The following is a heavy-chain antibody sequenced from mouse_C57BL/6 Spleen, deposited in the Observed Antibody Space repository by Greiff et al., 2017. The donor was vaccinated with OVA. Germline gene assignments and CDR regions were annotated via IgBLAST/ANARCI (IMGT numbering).Heavy chain of an antibody. J-gene: IGHJ2*01. V-gene: IGHV10-1*01. CDR3: GRQSWPFDY. CDR2: IRSKSNNYAT. Sequence: EVKLVESGGGLVQPKGSLKLSCAASGFSFNTYAMNWVRQAPGKGLEWVARIRSKSNNYATSYADSVQDRFTISRDDSERMRKLKMNNVKNEDTAMYYCGRQSWPFDYWGQGTTLTVSS. CDR1: GFSFNTYA.